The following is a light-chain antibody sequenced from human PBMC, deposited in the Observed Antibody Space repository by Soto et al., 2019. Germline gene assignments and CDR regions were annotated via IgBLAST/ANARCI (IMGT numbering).Light chain of an antibody. J-gene: IGLJ1*01. CDR3: SSYTSSNTYV. CDR2: DVS. CDR1: SSDVGGYNY. V-gene: IGLV2-14*01. Sequence: QSALTQPASVSGSPGQSITISCTGTSSDVGGYNYVSWYHQHPGKAPKVMIYDVSNRPSGVSDRFSGSKSDNTASLTISGLQAEDEADYYCSSYTSSNTYVLGTGTKLTVL.